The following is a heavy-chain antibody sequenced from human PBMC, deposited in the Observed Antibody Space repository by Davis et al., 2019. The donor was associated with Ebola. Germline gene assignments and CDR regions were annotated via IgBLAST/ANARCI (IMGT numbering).Heavy chain of an antibody. J-gene: IGHJ4*02. Sequence: SVKVSCKASGGTLSSFAITWVRQAPGQGLEWMGGIVPLFGTPQYAQKFQGRVTMTEDTSTDTAYMELSSLRSEDTAVYYCVRGHSILGPTSGCYFDYWGQGTLVTVSS. CDR1: GGTLSSFA. CDR3: VRGHSILGPTSGCYFDY. V-gene: IGHV1-69*06. CDR2: IVPLFGTP. D-gene: IGHD1-26*01.